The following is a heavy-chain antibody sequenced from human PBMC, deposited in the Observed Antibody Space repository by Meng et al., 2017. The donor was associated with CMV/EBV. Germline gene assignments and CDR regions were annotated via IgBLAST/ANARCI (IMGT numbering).Heavy chain of an antibody. CDR2: INHSGST. D-gene: IGHD3-3*01. CDR1: GGSFSGYY. CDR3: ARRRGVQTKGGRFDP. V-gene: IGHV4-34*01. Sequence: QVQLQQWGAGLLNPSETLSLTCAVYGGSFSGYYWSWIRQPPGKGLEWIGEINHSGSTNYNPSLKSRVTISVDTSKNQFSLKLSSVTAADTAVYYCARRRGVQTKGGRFDPWGQGTLVTVSS. J-gene: IGHJ5*02.